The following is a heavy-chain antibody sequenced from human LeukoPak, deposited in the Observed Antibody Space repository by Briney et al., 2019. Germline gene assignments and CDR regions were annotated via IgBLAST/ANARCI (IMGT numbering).Heavy chain of an antibody. CDR3: ARDVVAGRDY. V-gene: IGHV4-61*02. Sequence: SETLSLTCTVSGGSISSGSYYWSWIRQPAGKGLEWIGRIYTSGSTNYNPSLKSRVTISVDTSKNQFSLELSSVTAADTAVYFCARDVVAGRDYWGQGTLVTVSS. D-gene: IGHD6-19*01. CDR1: GGSISSGSYY. CDR2: IYTSGST. J-gene: IGHJ4*02.